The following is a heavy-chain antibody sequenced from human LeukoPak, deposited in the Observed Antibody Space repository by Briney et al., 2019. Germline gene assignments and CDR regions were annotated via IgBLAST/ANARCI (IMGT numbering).Heavy chain of an antibody. CDR3: ARDDYYGYGG. CDR2: ISYDGSNK. Sequence: GGSLRLSCPASRFTFSSYAMHWVRQAPGRGLEGVAVISYDGSNKYYADSVKARFNISRENSKKTMYLQMESLRAEDTAVYYCARDDYYGYGGWGQGTLVTVSS. J-gene: IGHJ4*02. D-gene: IGHD3-10*01. V-gene: IGHV3-30*04. CDR1: RFTFSSYA.